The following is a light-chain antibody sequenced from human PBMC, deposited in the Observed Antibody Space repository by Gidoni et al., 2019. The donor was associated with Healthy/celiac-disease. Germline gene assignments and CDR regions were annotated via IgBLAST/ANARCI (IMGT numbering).Light chain of an antibody. V-gene: IGKV3-15*01. CDR1: QSVSSN. CDR2: GAS. CDR3: QQYNNWPPLT. J-gene: IGKJ4*01. Sequence: EIVITQSPATLSVFPGERATLSCRASQSVSSNLAWYQQQPGQAPRLPLYGASTRATGIPARFIGSGSGTEFTLTISSLQSEDFAVYYCQQYNNWPPLTFGGGTKVEIK.